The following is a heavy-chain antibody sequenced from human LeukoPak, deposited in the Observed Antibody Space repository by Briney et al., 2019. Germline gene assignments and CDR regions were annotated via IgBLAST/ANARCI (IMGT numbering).Heavy chain of an antibody. D-gene: IGHD2/OR15-2a*01. J-gene: IGHJ4*02. Sequence: PGGSLRLSCAASGFTFSSYSMNWVRQAPGKGLEWVSSISSSSSYIYYADSVKGRFTISRDNAKNSLYLRMNSLRAEDTAVYYCASSTFGLGLFDYWGQGTLVTVSS. CDR2: ISSSSSYI. CDR1: GFTFSSYS. CDR3: ASSTFGLGLFDY. V-gene: IGHV3-21*01.